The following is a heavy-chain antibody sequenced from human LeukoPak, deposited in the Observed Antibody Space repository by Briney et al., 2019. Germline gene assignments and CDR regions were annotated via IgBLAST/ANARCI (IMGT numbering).Heavy chain of an antibody. D-gene: IGHD2-15*01. CDR1: GGSFSGYY. J-gene: IGHJ4*02. CDR3: ARGGLYCSGGSCYSYYFDY. CDR2: INHSGST. Sequence: SETLSLTCAVYGGSFSGYYWSWIRQPPGKGLEWIGEINHSGSTNYNPSLKSRVTISVDTSKNQFSLKLSSVTAADTAVYYCARGGLYCSGGSCYSYYFDYWGQGTLVTVSS. V-gene: IGHV4-34*01.